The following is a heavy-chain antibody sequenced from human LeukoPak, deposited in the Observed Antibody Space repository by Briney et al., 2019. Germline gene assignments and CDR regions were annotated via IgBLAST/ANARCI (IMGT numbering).Heavy chain of an antibody. V-gene: IGHV4-38-2*02. CDR1: GYSISSGYY. CDR2: IYHSGST. D-gene: IGHD1-26*01. J-gene: IGHJ4*02. CDR3: ARGVGAFDY. Sequence: SETLSLTCTVSGYSISSGYYWGWIRQPPGKGLEWIGNIYHSGSTYYNPSLKSRVTISVDTSKNQFSLKLSSVTAADTAVYYCARGVGAFDYWGQGTLVTVSS.